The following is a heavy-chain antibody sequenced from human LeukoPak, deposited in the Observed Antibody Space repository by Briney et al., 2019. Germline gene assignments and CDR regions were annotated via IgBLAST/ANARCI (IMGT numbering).Heavy chain of an antibody. D-gene: IGHD3-16*01. CDR1: GFIFNSYS. CDR2: ISSSGSTI. Sequence: GGSLRLSCAASGFIFNSYSMQWVRQTPGKGLEWVSYISSSGSTIYYVDSMKGRFIISRDNGKNSVYLQMNSLRAEDTAVYYCAREGGLDYWGQGTLVTVSS. CDR3: AREGGLDY. J-gene: IGHJ4*02. V-gene: IGHV3-48*01.